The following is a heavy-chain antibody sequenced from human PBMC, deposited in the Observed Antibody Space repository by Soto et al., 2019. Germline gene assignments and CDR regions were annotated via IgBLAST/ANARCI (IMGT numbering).Heavy chain of an antibody. CDR2: IYYSGST. J-gene: IGHJ5*02. CDR3: ARASYDFWSGYYLSWFDP. D-gene: IGHD3-3*01. Sequence: SETLSLTCTVSGGSVSSGSYYWSWIRQPPGKGLEWIGYIYYSGSTNYNPSLKSRVTISVDTSKNQFSLKLSSVTAADTAVYYCARASYDFWSGYYLSWFDPWGQGTLVTVSS. CDR1: GGSVSSGSYY. V-gene: IGHV4-61*01.